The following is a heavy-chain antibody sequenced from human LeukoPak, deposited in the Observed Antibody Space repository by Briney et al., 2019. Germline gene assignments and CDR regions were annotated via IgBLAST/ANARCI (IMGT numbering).Heavy chain of an antibody. Sequence: GESLKISCKGSGYSFTSYWIGWVRQMPGKGLEWMGINYPGDSDTRYSPSFQGQVTISADKSISTAYLQWSSLKASDTAMYYCARPTSYCSGGSCYSELGYDYWGQGTLVTVPS. J-gene: IGHJ4*02. CDR1: GYSFTSYW. CDR3: ARPTSYCSGGSCYSELGYDY. CDR2: NYPGDSDT. V-gene: IGHV5-51*01. D-gene: IGHD2-15*01.